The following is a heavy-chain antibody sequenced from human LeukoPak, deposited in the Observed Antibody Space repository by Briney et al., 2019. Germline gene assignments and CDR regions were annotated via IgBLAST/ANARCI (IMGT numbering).Heavy chain of an antibody. CDR3: ARHGSYYFWFDP. Sequence: SQTLSLTCTVSGGSISSGGYYWSWIRQLPGKGLEWIGYIDYSGSTYYNPSLKSRVTISVDTSKNQFSLKLNSVTAADTAVYYCARHGSYYFWFDPWGQGTLVTVSS. V-gene: IGHV4-30-4*08. CDR1: GGSISSGGYY. D-gene: IGHD1-26*01. J-gene: IGHJ5*02. CDR2: IDYSGST.